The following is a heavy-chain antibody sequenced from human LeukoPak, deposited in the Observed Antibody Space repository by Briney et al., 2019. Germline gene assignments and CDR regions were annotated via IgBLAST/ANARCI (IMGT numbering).Heavy chain of an antibody. J-gene: IGHJ4*02. Sequence: GASLQISCKGSGSTFTSYWIGWVRQLPGKGLEWMGIIYPGDSDTRYSPSFQGQVSISADKSISTAYLQWSRLMASDTAMYYCAIAYYSGSGSYYWGQGTLVTVSS. CDR3: AIAYYSGSGSYY. CDR2: IYPGDSDT. V-gene: IGHV5-51*01. D-gene: IGHD3-10*01. CDR1: GSTFTSYW.